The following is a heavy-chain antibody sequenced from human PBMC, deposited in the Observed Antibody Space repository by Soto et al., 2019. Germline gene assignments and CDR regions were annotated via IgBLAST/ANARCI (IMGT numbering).Heavy chain of an antibody. CDR3: TGGDYGDCAAH. CDR2: ISSGGSTI. J-gene: IGHJ3*01. Sequence: QVQLVESGGGLVKPGGSLRLSCAASGFTFSDYYMSWIRQAPGKGLEWVSYISSGGSTIYYADSVKGRFTISRDNAKTSLYLQMNMLRAEDTAVYYWTGGDYGDCAAHWGQGTMVTVSS. V-gene: IGHV3-11*01. CDR1: GFTFSDYY. D-gene: IGHD4-17*01.